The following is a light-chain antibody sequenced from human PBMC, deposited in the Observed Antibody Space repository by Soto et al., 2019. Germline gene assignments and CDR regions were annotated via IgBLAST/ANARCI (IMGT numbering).Light chain of an antibody. J-gene: IGKJ4*01. CDR2: DAS. Sequence: DIPMTQSPSTLSESVGDRVTIACRASQTISSWLAWYQQKPGKGPKLLIYDASSLESGAPSRFSGSGSGTEFTLTISSLQPDDFATYYCQQYDSLPLTFGGGTKVEIK. V-gene: IGKV1-5*01. CDR3: QQYDSLPLT. CDR1: QTISSW.